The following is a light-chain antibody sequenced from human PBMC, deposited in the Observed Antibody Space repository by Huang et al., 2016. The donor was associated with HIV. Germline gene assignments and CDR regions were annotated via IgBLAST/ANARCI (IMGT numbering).Light chain of an antibody. V-gene: IGKV3-15*01. CDR1: QSVRSN. Sequence: EIVMTQSPATLSVSPGERATLSCRASQSVRSNLAWYQQKPGQAPRLLIYGASTRATGSPARFSGSGSGTDFTLTISSLLSEDFAVYYCQQYDNWPLTFGQGTKVEIK. J-gene: IGKJ1*01. CDR2: GAS. CDR3: QQYDNWPLT.